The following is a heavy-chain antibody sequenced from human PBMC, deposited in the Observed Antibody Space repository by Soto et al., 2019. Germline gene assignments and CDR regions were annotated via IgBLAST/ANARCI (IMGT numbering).Heavy chain of an antibody. CDR1: GGSFSGYY. Sequence: SETLSLTCAVYGGSFSGYYWSWIRQPPGKGLEWIGEINHSGSTNYNPSLKSRVTISVDTSKNQFSLKLSSVTAADTAVYYCARERTFGGVIAVDYWGQGTLVTVSS. CDR2: INHSGST. CDR3: ARERTFGGVIAVDY. V-gene: IGHV4-34*01. J-gene: IGHJ4*02. D-gene: IGHD3-16*02.